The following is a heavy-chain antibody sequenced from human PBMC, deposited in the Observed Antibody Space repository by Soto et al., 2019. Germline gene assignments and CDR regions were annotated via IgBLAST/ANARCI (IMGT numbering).Heavy chain of an antibody. J-gene: IGHJ4*02. Sequence: SVKDYCKASGGTFSSYAISWVRQAPGQGLEWMGGIIPIFGTANYAQKFQGRVTITADKSTSTAYMELSSLRSEDTAVYYCAIHRRDGYNMGYYFDYWGQGTLVTVSS. CDR1: GGTFSSYA. CDR3: AIHRRDGYNMGYYFDY. CDR2: IIPIFGTA. D-gene: IGHD5-12*01. V-gene: IGHV1-69*06.